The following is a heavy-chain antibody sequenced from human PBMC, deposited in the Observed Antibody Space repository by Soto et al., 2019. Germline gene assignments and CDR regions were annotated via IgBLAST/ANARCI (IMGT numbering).Heavy chain of an antibody. J-gene: IGHJ4*02. V-gene: IGHV1-18*01. D-gene: IGHD6-13*01. Sequence: ASVKVSCKASGYTFTSYGISWVRQAPGQGLEWMGWISAYNGKTNYAQKLQGRVTMTTDTSTSTAYMELRSLRSDDTAVYYCAIGYSNRWYVGYYFDNWGQGTLVTVSS. CDR2: ISAYNGKT. CDR1: GYTFTSYG. CDR3: AIGYSNRWYVGYYFDN.